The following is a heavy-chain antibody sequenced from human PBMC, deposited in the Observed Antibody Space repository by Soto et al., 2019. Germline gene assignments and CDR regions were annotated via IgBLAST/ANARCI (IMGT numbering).Heavy chain of an antibody. J-gene: IGHJ4*02. CDR1: GGSISSGGYY. CDR3: ARAPGDYFDY. CDR2: IFYSGST. Sequence: QVQLQESGPGLVKPSQTLSLTCTVSGGSISSGGYYWSWIRQHPGKGLEWIGYIFYSGSTFYNPSLKSRIAISVDTSKNQFSLKLSSVTAADTAVYYCARAPGDYFDYWCQGTLVTVSS. V-gene: IGHV4-31*03.